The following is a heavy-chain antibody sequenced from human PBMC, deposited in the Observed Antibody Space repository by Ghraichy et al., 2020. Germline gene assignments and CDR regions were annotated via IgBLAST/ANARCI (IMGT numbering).Heavy chain of an antibody. CDR1: GFTFSSYW. V-gene: IGHV3-74*01. CDR2: MKSDGSTT. CDR3: ARGGYYGLGMRYFEL. D-gene: IGHD3-10*01. J-gene: IGHJ2*01. Sequence: GGSLRLSCAASGFTFSSYWMHWVRQAPGKGLVWVSRMKSDGSTTNYADSVKGRFTISRDNAKNTLFLQMNSLGAEDMAVYYCARGGYYGLGMRYFELWGRGTPVTVSS.